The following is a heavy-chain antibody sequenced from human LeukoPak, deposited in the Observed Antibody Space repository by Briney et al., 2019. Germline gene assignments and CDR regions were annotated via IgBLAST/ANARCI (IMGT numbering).Heavy chain of an antibody. Sequence: GASVKVSCKASGYTFTSYDINWVRQATGQGLEWMGILNPSGGSTSYAQKFQGRVTMTRDMSTSTVYMELSSLRSEDTAVYYCARENCSSTTCYGGPLDYWGQGTLVTVSS. D-gene: IGHD2-2*01. CDR3: ARENCSSTTCYGGPLDY. J-gene: IGHJ4*02. CDR1: GYTFTSYD. V-gene: IGHV1-46*01. CDR2: LNPSGGST.